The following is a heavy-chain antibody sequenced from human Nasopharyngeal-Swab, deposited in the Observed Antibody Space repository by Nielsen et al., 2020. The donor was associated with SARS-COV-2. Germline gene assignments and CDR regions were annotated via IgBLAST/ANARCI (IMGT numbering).Heavy chain of an antibody. Sequence: SCAASGFTFSSYWMSWVRQAPGKGLEWVANIKQDGSEKYYVDSVKGRFTISRDNAKNSLYLQMNSLRAEDTAVYYCARDSYGSGSDYYYYGMDVWGQGTTVTVSS. CDR1: GFTFSSYW. J-gene: IGHJ6*02. CDR3: ARDSYGSGSDYYYYGMDV. V-gene: IGHV3-7*01. D-gene: IGHD3-10*01. CDR2: IKQDGSEK.